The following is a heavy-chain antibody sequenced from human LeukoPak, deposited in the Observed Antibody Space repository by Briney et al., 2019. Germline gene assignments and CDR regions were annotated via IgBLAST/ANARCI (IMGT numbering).Heavy chain of an antibody. V-gene: IGHV3-74*01. CDR3: ARAGGTAGSNWYFDL. D-gene: IGHD6-13*01. CDR2: INSDGSST. Sequence: HPGGSLRLSCAASGFTFSSYWMHWVRQAPGKGLVWVSRINSDGSSTSYADSVKGRFTISRDNAKNTLYLQMNSLRAEDTAVYYCARAGGTAGSNWYFDLWGRGTLVTVSS. J-gene: IGHJ2*01. CDR1: GFTFSSYW.